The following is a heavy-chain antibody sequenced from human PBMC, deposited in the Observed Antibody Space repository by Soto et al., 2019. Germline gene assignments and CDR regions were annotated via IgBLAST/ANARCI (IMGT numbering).Heavy chain of an antibody. V-gene: IGHV4-39*01. D-gene: IGHD4-17*01. CDR2: IYYSGST. Sequence: LSETLSLTCTVSGGSISSSSYYWGWIRQPPGKGLEWIGSIYYSGSTYYNPSLKSRVTISVDTSKNQFSLKLSSVTAADTAVYYCARLSSDYGDYYFDYWGQGTLVTVSS. CDR1: GGSISSSSYY. CDR3: ARLSSDYGDYYFDY. J-gene: IGHJ4*02.